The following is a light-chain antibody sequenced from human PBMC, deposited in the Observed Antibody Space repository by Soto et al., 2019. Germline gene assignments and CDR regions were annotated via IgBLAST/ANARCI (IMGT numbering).Light chain of an antibody. Sequence: QSALTQAASVSGSPGQSVTISCTGTSSDVGGYDYVSWYQQHPGKAPKLMIYDVNYRPSGVPDRFSGSKSGNTASLTISGRQAEDEANYYCSSYTGTNTLVFGGGTKLTVL. J-gene: IGLJ2*01. CDR1: SSDVGGYDY. CDR3: SSYTGTNTLV. V-gene: IGLV2-14*03. CDR2: DVN.